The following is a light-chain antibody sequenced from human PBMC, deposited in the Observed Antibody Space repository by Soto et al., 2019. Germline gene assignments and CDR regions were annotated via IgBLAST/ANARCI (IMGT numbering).Light chain of an antibody. CDR1: RNIWTY. CDR2: DAS. Sequence: DVQMTQSPSSLSASVGDRVTITCRASRNIWTYLNWYQQKAGKAPSLLIYDASTLQTGVASRFSGSGSGTDFSLTISSVQPEDFASYYCQQSFFMPRTFGQ. J-gene: IGKJ2*01. V-gene: IGKV1-39*01. CDR3: QQSFFMPRT.